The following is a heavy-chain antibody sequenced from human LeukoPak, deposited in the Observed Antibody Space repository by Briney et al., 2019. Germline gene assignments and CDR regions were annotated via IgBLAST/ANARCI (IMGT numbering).Heavy chain of an antibody. Sequence: ASVKVSCKASGGTFSSYAISWVRQAPGQGLEWMGGIIPIFGTANYAQKFQGRVTITADKSTSTAYMELSSLRSEDTAVYYCARRYDSSGGSWFDPWGQGTLVTVSS. D-gene: IGHD3-22*01. J-gene: IGHJ5*02. CDR2: IIPIFGTA. CDR1: GGTFSSYA. CDR3: ARRYDSSGGSWFDP. V-gene: IGHV1-69*06.